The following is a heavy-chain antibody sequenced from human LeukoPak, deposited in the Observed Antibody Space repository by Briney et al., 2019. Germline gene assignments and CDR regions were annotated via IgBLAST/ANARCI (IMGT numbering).Heavy chain of an antibody. D-gene: IGHD4-17*01. CDR1: GYTFTSYA. V-gene: IGHV7-4-1*02. CDR3: ARDYGDYDQSHLDY. CDR2: INTNTGNP. J-gene: IGHJ4*02. Sequence: ASVKVSCKASGYTFTSYAMNWVRQAPGQGLEWMGWINTNTGNPTYAQGFTGRFVFSLDTSVSTAYLQISSLKAEDTAVDYCARDYGDYDQSHLDYWGQGTLVTVSS.